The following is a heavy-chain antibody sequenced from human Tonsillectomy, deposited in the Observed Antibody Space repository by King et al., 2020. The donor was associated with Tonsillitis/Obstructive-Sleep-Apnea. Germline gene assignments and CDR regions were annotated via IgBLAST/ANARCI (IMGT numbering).Heavy chain of an antibody. J-gene: IGHJ5*02. CDR2: MYYSGST. CDR1: GGSISSSSYY. CDR3: ARHNRNSSSWYKRWFDP. D-gene: IGHD6-13*01. V-gene: IGHV4-39*01. Sequence: QLQESGPGLVKPSETLSLTCSVSGGSISSSSYYWGWIRQPPGKGLEWIGSMYYSGSTYYNPSLKSRVTISVDTSKNQFSLKLSSVTAADTAVYYCARHNRNSSSWYKRWFDPWGQGTLVTVSS.